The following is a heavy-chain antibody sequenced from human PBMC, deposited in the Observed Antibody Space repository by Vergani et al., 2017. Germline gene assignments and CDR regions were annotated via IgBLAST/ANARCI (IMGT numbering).Heavy chain of an antibody. CDR3: ASGGHGSENGGALQL. D-gene: IGHD3-10*01. Sequence: EVMLVQSGAEVEKPGESLKISCKYSESSFISNEIAWVRQMSGKGLQWMGNINPIDSKIAYSPSFQGQAIMSLDKSITTAYLQWRSLKASDTATYFCASGGHGSENGGALQLWGQGTNITVSS. CDR1: ESSFISNE. J-gene: IGHJ3*01. CDR2: INPIDSKI. V-gene: IGHV5-51*03.